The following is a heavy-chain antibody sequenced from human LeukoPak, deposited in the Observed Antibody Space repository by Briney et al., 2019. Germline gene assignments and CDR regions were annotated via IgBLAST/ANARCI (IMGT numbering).Heavy chain of an antibody. D-gene: IGHD3-3*01. Sequence: PSETLSLTCTVSGGSISSYYWSWIRQPPGKGLEWIGYIYYSGSTNYNPSLKSRVTISVDTSRNQFFLKLNSVTAADTAVCYCARGDGYYTDIDYWGQGALVTVSS. CDR1: GGSISSYY. CDR2: IYYSGST. J-gene: IGHJ4*02. CDR3: ARGDGYYTDIDY. V-gene: IGHV4-59*01.